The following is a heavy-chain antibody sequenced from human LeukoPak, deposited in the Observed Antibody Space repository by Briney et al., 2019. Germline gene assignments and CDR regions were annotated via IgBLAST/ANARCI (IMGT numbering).Heavy chain of an antibody. CDR1: AFTVSSNY. CDR2: IYSGGTR. V-gene: IGHV3-66*01. Sequence: GGSLRPSCAASAFTVSSNYMTWVRQAPGKGLEWVSVIYSGGTRYYADSVTGRFTISRDNSKNTLYLQMNTLRAEDTAVYYCARLISVAGTGAFDIWGQGTMVTVSS. J-gene: IGHJ3*02. CDR3: ARLISVAGTGAFDI. D-gene: IGHD6-19*01.